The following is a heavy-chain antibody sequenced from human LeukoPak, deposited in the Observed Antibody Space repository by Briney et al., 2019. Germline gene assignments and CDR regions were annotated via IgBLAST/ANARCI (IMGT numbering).Heavy chain of an antibody. D-gene: IGHD5-18*01. Sequence: PGGSLRLSCAASGFTFSTYSMNWVRQAPGKGLEWVSYISSSSSTIYCADSVKGRFTISRDNSKNTLYLQLYSLRAEDTAVYYCAKSISYGPIGGVFDIWGQGTMVTVSS. V-gene: IGHV3-48*01. CDR2: ISSSSSTI. CDR3: AKSISYGPIGGVFDI. J-gene: IGHJ3*02. CDR1: GFTFSTYS.